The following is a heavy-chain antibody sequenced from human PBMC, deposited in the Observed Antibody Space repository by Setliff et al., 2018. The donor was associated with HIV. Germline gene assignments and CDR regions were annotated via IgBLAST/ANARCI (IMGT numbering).Heavy chain of an antibody. CDR2: ISPYSRIT. J-gene: IGHJ6*02. Sequence: EASVKVSCKASGYTFTNYYIHWVRQAPGQGLEWIGWISPYSRITNYAPKFRDRVTMTTETSTNTAYLEVRSLSSDDTAVYYCARGRNYNSGMDVWGQGTTVTVSS. CDR3: ARGRNYNSGMDV. CDR1: GYTFTNYY. D-gene: IGHD3-10*01. V-gene: IGHV1-18*04.